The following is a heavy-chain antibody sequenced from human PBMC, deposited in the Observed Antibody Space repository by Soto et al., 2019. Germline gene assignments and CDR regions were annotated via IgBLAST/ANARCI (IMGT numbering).Heavy chain of an antibody. D-gene: IGHD3-10*01. CDR2: IMYSGYS. CDR1: GDSLTNYY. Sequence: QVQLQESGPGLVKPSETLSLTCTVSGDSLTNYYCSWFRQPPGKGLEWIGYIMYSGYSAYNLSLKRRVTMSMDTCKAQFSLMLESVTATDPAVYYCARHGFGPLHGLVDVWGQGTTVIVSS. V-gene: IGHV4-59*08. J-gene: IGHJ6*02. CDR3: ARHGFGPLHGLVDV.